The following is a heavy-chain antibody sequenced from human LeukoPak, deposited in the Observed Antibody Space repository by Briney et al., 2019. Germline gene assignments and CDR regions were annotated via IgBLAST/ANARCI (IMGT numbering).Heavy chain of an antibody. CDR1: GFSFSNYW. Sequence: GSLRLSCAASGFSFSNYWMSWIRQPPGKGLEWIGYIYYSGSTNYNPSLKSRVTISVDTSKNQFSLKLSSVTAADTAVYYCARSPRELGPYYFDYWGQGTLVTVSS. V-gene: IGHV4-59*01. D-gene: IGHD3-10*01. CDR2: IYYSGST. J-gene: IGHJ4*02. CDR3: ARSPRELGPYYFDY.